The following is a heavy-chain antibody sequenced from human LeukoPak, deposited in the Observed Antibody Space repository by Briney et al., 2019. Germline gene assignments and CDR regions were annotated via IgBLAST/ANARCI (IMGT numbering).Heavy chain of an antibody. CDR2: ISSSSGYI. Sequence: GGSLRLSCAASGFTFSTYSMNWVRQAPGKGLEWVSSISSSSGYIYYADSVKGRFTISRDNAKNSLYLQMNSLRAEDTAVYYCARGNSVAGTDISYWGQGTLVTVSS. CDR1: GFTFSTYS. V-gene: IGHV3-21*01. CDR3: ARGNSVAGTDISY. D-gene: IGHD6-19*01. J-gene: IGHJ4*02.